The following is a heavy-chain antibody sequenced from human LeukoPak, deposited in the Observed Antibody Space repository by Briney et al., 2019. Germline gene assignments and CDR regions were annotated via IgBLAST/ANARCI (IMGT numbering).Heavy chain of an antibody. CDR1: GVTLSPYG. V-gene: IGHV1-2*02. CDR2: INPNSGGT. J-gene: IGHJ4*02. CDR3: ARDRGSDYADRGFDY. Sequence: GRSLRLSCAASGVTLSPYGMHWVRQAPGQGLEWMGWINPNSGGTNYAQKFQGRVTMTRDTSISTAYMELSRLRSDDTAVYYCARDRGSDYADRGFDYWGQGTLVTVSS. D-gene: IGHD4-17*01.